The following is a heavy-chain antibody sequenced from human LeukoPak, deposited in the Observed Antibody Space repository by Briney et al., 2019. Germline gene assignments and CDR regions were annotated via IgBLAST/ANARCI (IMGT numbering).Heavy chain of an antibody. Sequence: GGSLRLSCATSGFTFSSYSMNWVRQAPGKGLEWVSYISSGSGITIYYADSVKGRFTISRDNAKNSLYLQMNSLRDEDTAVYYCARDKDFAFDILGQGTKVTVSS. D-gene: IGHD3/OR15-3a*01. CDR3: ARDKDFAFDI. V-gene: IGHV3-48*02. J-gene: IGHJ3*02. CDR2: ISSGSGITI. CDR1: GFTFSSYS.